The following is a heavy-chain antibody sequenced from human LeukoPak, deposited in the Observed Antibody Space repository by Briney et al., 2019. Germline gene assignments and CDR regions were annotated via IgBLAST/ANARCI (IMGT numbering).Heavy chain of an antibody. Sequence: AASVKVSCKASGGTFSSYAISWVRPAPGQGLEWMGGIIPIFGTANYAQKFQGRVTITADESTSTAYMELSSLRSEVTAVYYCARGVVFKSSSWYDTWGQGTLVTVSS. CDR1: GGTFSSYA. CDR2: IIPIFGTA. CDR3: ARGVVFKSSSWYDT. J-gene: IGHJ5*02. D-gene: IGHD2-15*01. V-gene: IGHV1-69*13.